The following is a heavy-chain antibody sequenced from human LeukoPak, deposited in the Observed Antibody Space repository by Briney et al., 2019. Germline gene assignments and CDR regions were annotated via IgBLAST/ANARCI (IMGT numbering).Heavy chain of an antibody. CDR3: ARLGQQLVLGY. D-gene: IGHD6-13*01. J-gene: IGHJ4*02. CDR1: GGFFSAYY. Sequence: SETLSLTCAVYGGFFSAYYWSWIRQPPGKGLEWIGEINHSGSTNYNPSLKSRVTISVDTSKNQFSLKLSSVTAADTAVYYCARLGQQLVLGYWGQGTLVTVSS. CDR2: INHSGST. V-gene: IGHV4-34*01.